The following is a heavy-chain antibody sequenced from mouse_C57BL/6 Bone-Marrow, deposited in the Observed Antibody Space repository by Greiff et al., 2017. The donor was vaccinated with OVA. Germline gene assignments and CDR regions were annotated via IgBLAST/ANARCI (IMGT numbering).Heavy chain of an antibody. V-gene: IGHV5-4*03. Sequence: EVKLMESGGGLVKPGGSLKLSCAASGFTFSSYAMSWVRQTPEKRLEWVATISDGGSYTYYPDNVKGRFTISRDNAKNNLYLQMSHLKSEDTAMYYCARGGLDWYFDVWGTGTTVTVSS. D-gene: IGHD1-1*02. CDR3: ARGGLDWYFDV. J-gene: IGHJ1*03. CDR1: GFTFSSYA. CDR2: ISDGGSYT.